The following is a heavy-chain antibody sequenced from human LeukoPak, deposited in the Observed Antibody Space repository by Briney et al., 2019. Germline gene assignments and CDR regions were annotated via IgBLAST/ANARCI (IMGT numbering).Heavy chain of an antibody. Sequence: KASETLSLTCTVSGGSIRSSSYYWGWIRQPPWKGLEWIGSMHYSGSTYYNPSLKSRVTISVDTSKNQFSLKLRSVTAADTAVYYCAGLPSGSYRRNYYYYMDVWGKGTTVTISS. D-gene: IGHD1-26*01. CDR3: AGLPSGSYRRNYYYYMDV. V-gene: IGHV4-39*01. J-gene: IGHJ6*03. CDR1: GGSIRSSSYY. CDR2: MHYSGST.